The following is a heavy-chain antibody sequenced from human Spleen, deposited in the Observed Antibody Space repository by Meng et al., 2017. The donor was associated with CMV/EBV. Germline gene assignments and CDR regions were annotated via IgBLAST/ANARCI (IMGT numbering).Heavy chain of an antibody. D-gene: IGHD6-19*01. J-gene: IGHJ4*02. V-gene: IGHV3-21*01. Sequence: GESLKISCAASKFTFSNYAMNWVRQAPGKGLEWVASISGSSRDIYYADSMKGRFTISRDNAKNSLYLHMNSLRAEDTAVYYCARDRGTSGWYNLDYWGQGTLVTVSS. CDR3: ARDRGTSGWYNLDY. CDR1: KFTFSNYA. CDR2: ISGSSRDI.